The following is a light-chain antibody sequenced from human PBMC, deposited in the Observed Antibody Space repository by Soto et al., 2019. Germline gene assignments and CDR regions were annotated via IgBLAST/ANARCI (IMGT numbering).Light chain of an antibody. CDR2: DVS. V-gene: IGLV2-14*01. CDR1: SSDVGGYNY. CDR3: SSDTSSSTLYV. Sequence: QSVLTQPASVSGSPGQSITISCTGTSSDVGGYNYVSWYQQHPGKAPKLMIYDVSNRPSGVSNRFSGSKSGNTASLTISGLQAEDEAEYYCSSDTSSSTLYVFGTGTKLTV. J-gene: IGLJ1*01.